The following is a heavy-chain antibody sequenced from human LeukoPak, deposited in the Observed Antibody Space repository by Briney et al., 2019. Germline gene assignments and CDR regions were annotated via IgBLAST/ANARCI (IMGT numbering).Heavy chain of an antibody. J-gene: IGHJ4*02. V-gene: IGHV3-33*06. CDR3: AKHSYYDFWSGYSYYFDY. CDR1: GFTFSSYG. CDR2: IWYDGSNK. Sequence: GGSLRLSCAAAGFTFSSYGMHWVRQAPGKGLEWVAVIWYDGSNKYYADSVKGRFTISRDNSKNTLYLQMNSLRAEDTAVYYCAKHSYYDFWSGYSYYFDYWGQGTLVTVSS. D-gene: IGHD3-3*01.